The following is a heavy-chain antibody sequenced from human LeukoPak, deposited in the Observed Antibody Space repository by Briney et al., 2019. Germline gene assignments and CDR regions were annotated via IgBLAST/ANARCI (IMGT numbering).Heavy chain of an antibody. J-gene: IGHJ4*02. D-gene: IGHD6-13*01. CDR1: GFTFNSYA. CDR3: AKRLAPRGSSSWYYFDY. V-gene: IGHV3-23*01. Sequence: GGSLRLSCVASGFTFNSYAMSWVRQTPGMGLEWVSGISSSGGSTYYADSVKGRFTISRDNSKNTLYLQMNSLRAEDTAVYYCAKRLAPRGSSSWYYFDYWGQGTLVTVSS. CDR2: ISSSGGST.